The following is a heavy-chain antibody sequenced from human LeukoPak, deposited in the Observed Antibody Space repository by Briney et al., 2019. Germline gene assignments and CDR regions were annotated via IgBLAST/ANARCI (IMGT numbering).Heavy chain of an antibody. J-gene: IGHJ4*02. CDR1: GGSFSGYY. CDR2: INHSGST. V-gene: IGHV4-34*01. D-gene: IGHD5-18*01. CDR3: ARVPIQLWSKGNPPFDY. Sequence: PSETLSLTCAVYGGSFSGYYWSWIRLPPGKGLEWIGEINHSGSTNYNPSLKSRVTISVDTSKNQFSLKLSSVTAADTAVYYCARVPIQLWSKGNPPFDYWGQGTLVTVSS.